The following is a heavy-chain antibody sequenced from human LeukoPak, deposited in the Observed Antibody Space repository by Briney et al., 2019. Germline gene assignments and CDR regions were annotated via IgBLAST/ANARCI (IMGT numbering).Heavy chain of an antibody. CDR3: VRDGHSNTGMNY. V-gene: IGHV3-73*01. CDR2: IRSKANSYVT. CDR1: GFTFSGST. J-gene: IGHJ4*02. Sequence: GGSLRLSCATSGFTFSGSTIHWVRQAPGKGLEWIGHIRSKANSYVTIYGASVKGRFTISRDDSKNTAYLHMNSLKTEDTAVYYCVRDGHSNTGMNYWGQGTLVTVSS. D-gene: IGHD2/OR15-2a*01.